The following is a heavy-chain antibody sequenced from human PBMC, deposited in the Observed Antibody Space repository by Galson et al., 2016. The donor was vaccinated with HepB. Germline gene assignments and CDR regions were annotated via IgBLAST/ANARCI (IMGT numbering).Heavy chain of an antibody. D-gene: IGHD4-17*01. CDR1: AGSISSGDYY. Sequence: TLFLTCTVSAGSISSGDYYWSWIRQPPGKGLEWVGYIYYSGISYYRASLKCRATMSMDTSNNQFSLKLTPVTAADTAVYYCARFYYGDYGRFDPWGQGILVTVSS. V-gene: IGHV4-30-4*01. CDR3: ARFYYGDYGRFDP. J-gene: IGHJ5*02. CDR2: IYYSGIS.